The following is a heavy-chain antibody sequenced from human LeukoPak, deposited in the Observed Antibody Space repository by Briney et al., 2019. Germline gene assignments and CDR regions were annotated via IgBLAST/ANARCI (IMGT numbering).Heavy chain of an antibody. V-gene: IGHV6-1*01. Sequence: SQTLSLTCGISGDNVSGNRVSWNWVRQSPSRGLEWLGRTYYRSKWYNDYAISVRSPITINPDTSKNQFSLQLNSVTPEDTAVYYCARDWGTVTDGFDIWGQGTMVIVSS. CDR2: TYYRSKWYN. D-gene: IGHD3-16*01. CDR3: ARDWGTVTDGFDI. CDR1: GDNVSGNRVS. J-gene: IGHJ3*02.